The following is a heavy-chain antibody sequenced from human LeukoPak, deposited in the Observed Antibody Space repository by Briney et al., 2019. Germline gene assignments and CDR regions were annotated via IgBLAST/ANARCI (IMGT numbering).Heavy chain of an antibody. V-gene: IGHV4-59*01. CDR3: AREIEDTSSPLYYYYYMDV. J-gene: IGHJ6*03. Sequence: SETLSLTCTVSGGSISSYYWSWIQQPPGKGLEWIGYIYYSGSTNYNPSLKSRVTISVDTSKNQFSLKLSSVTAADTAVYYCAREIEDTSSPLYYYYYMDVWGKGTTVTVSS. CDR2: IYYSGST. CDR1: GGSISSYY. D-gene: IGHD2-15*01.